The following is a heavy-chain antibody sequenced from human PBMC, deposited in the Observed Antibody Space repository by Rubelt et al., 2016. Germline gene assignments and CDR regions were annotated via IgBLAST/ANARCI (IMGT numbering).Heavy chain of an antibody. CDR2: IYYSGST. D-gene: IGHD2/OR15-2a*01. CDR3: ARASTVLLHFDY. Sequence: QLQLQESGPGLVKPSETLSLTCTVSGYSISSNGYFWGWIRQPPGKGLEWIGSIYYSGSTYYNPSLKSRVTISVDTSKNQFSLKLTSVTAADTAVYYCARASTVLLHFDYWGQGTLVTVSS. J-gene: IGHJ4*02. V-gene: IGHV4-39*07. CDR1: GYSISSNGYF.